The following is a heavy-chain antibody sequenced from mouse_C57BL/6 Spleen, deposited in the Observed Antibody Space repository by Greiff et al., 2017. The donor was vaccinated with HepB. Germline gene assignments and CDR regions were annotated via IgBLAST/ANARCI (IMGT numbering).Heavy chain of an antibody. Sequence: EVQLQQSGPELVKPGASVKIPCKASGYTFTDYNMDWVKQSHGKSLEWIGDINPNNGGTIYNQKFKGKATLTVDKSSSTAYMELRSLTSEDTAVYYCARGGYDYEGFAYWGQGTLVTVSA. CDR1: GYTFTDYN. V-gene: IGHV1-18*01. CDR3: ARGGYDYEGFAY. D-gene: IGHD2-4*01. CDR2: INPNNGGT. J-gene: IGHJ3*01.